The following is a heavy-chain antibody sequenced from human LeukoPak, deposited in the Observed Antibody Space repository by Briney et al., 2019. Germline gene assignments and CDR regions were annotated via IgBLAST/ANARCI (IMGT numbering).Heavy chain of an antibody. Sequence: QPGGSLRLSCAASGFTFSSYGMSWVRQAPGKGLEWVSAISGSGGSTYYADSVKGRFTISRDNSKNTLYLQMNSLRADDTAVYYCARDSGYFDWLSPVWYFDLWGRGTLVTVSS. J-gene: IGHJ2*01. D-gene: IGHD3-9*01. CDR1: GFTFSSYG. CDR2: ISGSGGST. CDR3: ARDSGYFDWLSPVWYFDL. V-gene: IGHV3-23*01.